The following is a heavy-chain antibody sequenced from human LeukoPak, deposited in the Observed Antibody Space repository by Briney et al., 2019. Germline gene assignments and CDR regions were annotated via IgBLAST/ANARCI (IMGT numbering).Heavy chain of an antibody. CDR2: ISTYSGNT. D-gene: IGHD6-13*01. Sequence: GASVKVSCKASGYSFAGYGISWVRQAPGQGLEWIGWISTYSGNTNYTHNLQGRITVTTETSTSTAYMELRSLRSDDTAVYYCARVGAAPGHFDYWGQGTQLTVCS. V-gene: IGHV1-18*01. J-gene: IGHJ4*02. CDR1: GYSFAGYG. CDR3: ARVGAAPGHFDY.